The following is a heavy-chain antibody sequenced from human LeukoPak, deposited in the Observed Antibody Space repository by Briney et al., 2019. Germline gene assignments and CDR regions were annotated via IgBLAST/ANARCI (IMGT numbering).Heavy chain of an antibody. CDR1: GYTFTSYD. J-gene: IGHJ4*02. CDR2: MNPNSGNT. V-gene: IGHV1-8*01. Sequence: ASVKVSCKASGYTFTSYDINWVRQATGQGLEWMGWMNPNSGNTGYAQKFQGRVTMTRNTSISTAYMELSSLRSEDTAVYYCARGSHGGRRTGTKLKLRGYYFDYWGQGTLVTVSS. CDR3: ARGSHGGRRTGTKLKLRGYYFDY. D-gene: IGHD1-1*01.